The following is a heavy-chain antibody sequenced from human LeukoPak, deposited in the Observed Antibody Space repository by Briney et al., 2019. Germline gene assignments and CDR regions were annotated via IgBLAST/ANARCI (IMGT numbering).Heavy chain of an antibody. D-gene: IGHD2-15*01. CDR2: TKPDGSAE. J-gene: IGHJ4*02. CDR3: ARDGGLNMNFDY. V-gene: IGHV3-7*01. CDR1: GFTFRNYW. Sequence: GGSLRLSCAASGFTFRNYWMGWVRQAPGKGLEWVANTKPDGSAEYYADSVRGRFTTSRDNANNFLYLQMYRLRAEDTAIYYCARDGGLNMNFDYWGQGTLVTVSS.